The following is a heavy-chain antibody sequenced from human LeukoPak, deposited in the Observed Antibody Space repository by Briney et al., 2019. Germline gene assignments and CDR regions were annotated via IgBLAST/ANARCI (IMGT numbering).Heavy chain of an antibody. CDR1: GFTFSSYA. D-gene: IGHD3-10*01. J-gene: IGHJ4*02. Sequence: GGSLRLSWAASGFTFSSYAMHWVRQAPGKGLEWVAVISYDGSNKYYADSVKGRFTISRDNSKNTLYLQMSSLRAEDTAVYYCARPGVRGVTLYYFDYWGQGTLVTVSS. V-gene: IGHV3-30*04. CDR3: ARPGVRGVTLYYFDY. CDR2: ISYDGSNK.